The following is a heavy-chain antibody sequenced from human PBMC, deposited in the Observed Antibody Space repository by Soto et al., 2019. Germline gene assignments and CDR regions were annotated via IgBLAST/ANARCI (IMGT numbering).Heavy chain of an antibody. V-gene: IGHV3-11*01. D-gene: IGHD6-13*01. CDR3: ARDAAGSGGY. CDR1: GFSFSDYY. Sequence: PGGSLSLSCATSGFSFSDYYMSWIRQAPGKGLEWIAYISSRDNFVFYVDSVKGRFTISRDNARNSLYLQMDNLRGEDTAVYYCARDAAGSGGYWGQGTLVTVSS. J-gene: IGHJ4*02. CDR2: ISSRDNFV.